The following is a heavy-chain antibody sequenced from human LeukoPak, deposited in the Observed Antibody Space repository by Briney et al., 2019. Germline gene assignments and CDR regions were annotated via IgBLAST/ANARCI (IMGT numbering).Heavy chain of an antibody. V-gene: IGHV4-61*01. D-gene: IGHD3-16*02. CDR1: GGSVSSGSFY. CDR3: ARGDYIWGSYRYTNAFDI. J-gene: IGHJ3*02. CDR2: IYYTGNT. Sequence: SETLSLTCTVSGGSVSSGSFYWTWIRQPPGKGLEWIGYIYYTGNTNSNPSLKSRVTISLDTSKSQFSLKLNSVTAADTAVYYCARGDYIWGSYRYTNAFDIWGQGTMVTVSS.